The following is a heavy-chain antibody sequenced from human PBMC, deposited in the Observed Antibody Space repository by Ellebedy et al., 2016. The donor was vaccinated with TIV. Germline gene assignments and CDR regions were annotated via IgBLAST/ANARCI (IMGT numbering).Heavy chain of an antibody. V-gene: IGHV1-69*13. CDR1: GGTFSSYA. Sequence: SVKVSXKASGGTFSSYAISWVRQAPGQGLEWMGGIIPIFGTANYAQKFQGRVTITADESTSTAYMELSSLRSEDTAVYYCARDMANYYDSSGPNAFDIWGQGTMVTVSS. CDR3: ARDMANYYDSSGPNAFDI. CDR2: IIPIFGTA. D-gene: IGHD3-22*01. J-gene: IGHJ3*02.